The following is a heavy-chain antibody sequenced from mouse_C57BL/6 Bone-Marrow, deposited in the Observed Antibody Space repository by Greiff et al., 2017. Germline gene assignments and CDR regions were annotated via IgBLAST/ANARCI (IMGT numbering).Heavy chain of an antibody. CDR2: ILPSIGRT. J-gene: IGHJ1*03. CDR3: ARSGDYDDGDWYFDV. D-gene: IGHD2-4*01. Sequence: QVQLQQSGSELRSPGSSVKLSCKDFDSEVFPIAYTSWVRQKPGHGFEWIGGILPSIGRTIYGEKFEDKATLDADTLSNTAYLELNSLTSEDSAIYDCARSGDYDDGDWYFDVWGTGTTVTVSS. CDR1: DSEVFPIAY. V-gene: IGHV15-2*01.